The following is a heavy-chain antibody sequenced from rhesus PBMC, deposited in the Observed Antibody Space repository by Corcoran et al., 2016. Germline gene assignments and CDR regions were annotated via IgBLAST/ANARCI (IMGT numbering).Heavy chain of an antibody. Sequence: EVQLVETGGGLVQPGVSLKLSCAASGFTFSSYGMSWVRQAPGKGLEWVSAINSGGGSTYNADSVKGRFTISRDNSKNTLSLQMNSLRAEDTAVYYCAKDLYLDWSHSGLDSWGQGVVVTVSS. D-gene: IGHD3-3*01. CDR3: AKDLYLDWSHSGLDS. J-gene: IGHJ6*01. CDR2: INSGGGST. V-gene: IGHV3S5*01. CDR1: GFTFSSYG.